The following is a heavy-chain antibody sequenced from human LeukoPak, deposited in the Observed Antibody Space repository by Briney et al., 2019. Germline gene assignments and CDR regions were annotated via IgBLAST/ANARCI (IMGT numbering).Heavy chain of an antibody. J-gene: IGHJ4*02. D-gene: IGHD3-22*01. Sequence: SETLSLTCTVSGGSISSSSYSWGWIRQPPGKGLEWIGTIYYSGSTYYNPSLKSRLTISEDTSKNQFSLNLSSVTAADAAVYYCARYASSGYYRYYFDYWGQGTLVTVSS. CDR2: IYYSGST. CDR1: GGSISSSSYS. CDR3: ARYASSGYYRYYFDY. V-gene: IGHV4-39*01.